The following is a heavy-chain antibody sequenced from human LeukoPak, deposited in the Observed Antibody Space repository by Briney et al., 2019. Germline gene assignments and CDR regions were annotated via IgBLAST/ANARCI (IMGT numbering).Heavy chain of an antibody. CDR2: ISGSGAST. CDR3: AKWGATAMVASVGNY. CDR1: GFTFSNYA. Sequence: GGSLRLSCAASGFTFSNYAMSWVRQAPGKGLEWVSAISGSGASTYYADSVKGRFTISRDNSENTLYLQMNSLRAEDTAVYYCAKWGATAMVASVGNYWGQGTLVTVSS. D-gene: IGHD5-18*01. V-gene: IGHV3-23*01. J-gene: IGHJ4*02.